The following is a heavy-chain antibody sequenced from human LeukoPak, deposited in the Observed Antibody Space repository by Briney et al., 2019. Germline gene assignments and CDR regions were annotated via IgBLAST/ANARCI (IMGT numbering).Heavy chain of an antibody. V-gene: IGHV3-48*02. CDR2: ISSSGSTI. CDR1: RSDVSREG. Sequence: LTLTCAVTRSDVSREGKEWRSRGPRKRQKWVSHISSSGSTIYYADSVKGRFTISRDNAKESLYLQMSSLRDEDTAVYYCVFLYWQDLDHWGLGTLV. J-gene: IGHJ4*01. CDR3: VFLYWQDLDH. D-gene: IGHD2-21*01.